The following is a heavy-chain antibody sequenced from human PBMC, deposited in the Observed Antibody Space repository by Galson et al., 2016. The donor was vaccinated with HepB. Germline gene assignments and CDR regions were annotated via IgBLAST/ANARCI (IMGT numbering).Heavy chain of an antibody. D-gene: IGHD6-13*01. CDR1: GFTFSDWD. J-gene: IGHJ1*01. CDR3: AVRYSSIWYFQH. CDR2: ISKTGDTT. Sequence: SLRLSCAASGFTFSDWDFHWVRQAPGKGLDWVAVISKTGDTTFYGDSVKGRFTISRDNSKNTVDLQIHSLGAEDTAIYYCAVRYSSIWYFQHWGRGTLVSVSS. V-gene: IGHV3-30-3*01.